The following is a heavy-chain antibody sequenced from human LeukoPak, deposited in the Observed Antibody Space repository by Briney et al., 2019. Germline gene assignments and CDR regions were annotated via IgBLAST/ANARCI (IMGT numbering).Heavy chain of an antibody. CDR2: ISAQNGDT. Sequence: ASVKVSCKASGYTFTSYGISWVRQAPGQGLEWMGWISAQNGDTNYAQKLQGRVTMTTDTSTSTAYMELRSLRSDDTAMYYCARWFGEFWFDPWGQGTLVTVFS. J-gene: IGHJ5*02. D-gene: IGHD3-10*01. V-gene: IGHV1-18*01. CDR3: ARWFGEFWFDP. CDR1: GYTFTSYG.